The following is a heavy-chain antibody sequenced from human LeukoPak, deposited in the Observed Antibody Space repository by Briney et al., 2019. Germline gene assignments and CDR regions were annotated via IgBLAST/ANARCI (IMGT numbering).Heavy chain of an antibody. D-gene: IGHD5-18*01. Sequence: PSETLSLTCTVSGGSISDFYWSWIRQPPGKGLEWIGYIYYSGSTTYNSSLNSRVTMAVDTSKNQFSLKLSSVTAADSAVYYCARVKQGTAMVDYWGPGTLVTVSS. J-gene: IGHJ4*02. CDR2: IYYSGST. CDR1: GGSISDFY. V-gene: IGHV4-59*01. CDR3: ARVKQGTAMVDY.